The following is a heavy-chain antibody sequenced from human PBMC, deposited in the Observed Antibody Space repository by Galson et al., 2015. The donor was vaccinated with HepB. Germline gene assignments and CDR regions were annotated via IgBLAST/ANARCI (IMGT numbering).Heavy chain of an antibody. CDR3: AKDSGFDS. Sequence: SLRLSCAASGFAFSISSMNWVRQTPGKGLEWISHITSSSTIYYADSVKGRFTVSRDNDQNLLYLQMNSLRDEDMAMYYCAKDSGFDSWGQGTLVTVSS. CDR1: GFAFSISS. D-gene: IGHD1-14*01. V-gene: IGHV3-48*02. CDR2: ITSSSTI. J-gene: IGHJ4*02.